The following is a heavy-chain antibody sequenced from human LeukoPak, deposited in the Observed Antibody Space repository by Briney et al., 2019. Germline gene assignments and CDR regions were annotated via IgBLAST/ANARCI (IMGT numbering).Heavy chain of an antibody. Sequence: SETLSLTCSVSAGSISHYYWNWIRQPAGKGLEWIGRIYTNGTTNYNPSLKSRVTMSIDTSKSEFSLRLNSVTAADTALYYCARGSFLEWNNWFAPWGQGTVVIVSS. J-gene: IGHJ5*02. V-gene: IGHV4-4*07. CDR2: IYTNGTT. CDR3: ARGSFLEWNNWFAP. CDR1: AGSISHYY. D-gene: IGHD3-3*02.